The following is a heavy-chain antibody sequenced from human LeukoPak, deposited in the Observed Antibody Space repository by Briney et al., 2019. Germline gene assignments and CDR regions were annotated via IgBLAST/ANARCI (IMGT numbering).Heavy chain of an antibody. D-gene: IGHD3-22*01. CDR3: ARGPSPYDSGGHNWFDP. CDR1: GFTFSSYN. J-gene: IGHJ5*02. Sequence: KPGGSLRLSCAASGFTFSSYNMNWVRQAPGKGLEWVSSSSSSSIFIFYADSVKGRFTISRDNAKNSLYLHMNSLRAEDTAVYYYARGPSPYDSGGHNWFDPWGQGALVTVSS. CDR2: SSSSSIFI. V-gene: IGHV3-21*01.